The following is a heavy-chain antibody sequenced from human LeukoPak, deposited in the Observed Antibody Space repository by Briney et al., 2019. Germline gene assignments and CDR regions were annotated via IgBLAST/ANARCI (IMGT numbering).Heavy chain of an antibody. CDR2: IKSDGSST. Sequence: PGGSLRLSCAASGFTFSNYWMHWVRQAPGKGLVWVSRIKSDGSSTSYADSVKGRFTISRDNAKNTLYLQMNSLRAEDTAVYYCARMDYYDSSGYPHWYFDLWGRGTLVTVSS. V-gene: IGHV3-74*01. CDR3: ARMDYYDSSGYPHWYFDL. D-gene: IGHD3-22*01. CDR1: GFTFSNYW. J-gene: IGHJ2*01.